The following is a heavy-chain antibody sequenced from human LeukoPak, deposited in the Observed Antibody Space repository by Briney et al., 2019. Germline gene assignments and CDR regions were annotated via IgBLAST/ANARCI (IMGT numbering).Heavy chain of an antibody. Sequence: ASVKVSCKASGYTFTNYCISWVRQAPGQGLEWMGWISFYSGNTDYAEKLRGRVTITRDTSTSTAYLELRSLGSDDTAVYYCAGITYYFWSGYYMPDDPWGQGTLVTVSS. V-gene: IGHV1-18*01. J-gene: IGHJ5*02. D-gene: IGHD3-3*01. CDR2: ISFYSGNT. CDR1: GYTFTNYC. CDR3: AGITYYFWSGYYMPDDP.